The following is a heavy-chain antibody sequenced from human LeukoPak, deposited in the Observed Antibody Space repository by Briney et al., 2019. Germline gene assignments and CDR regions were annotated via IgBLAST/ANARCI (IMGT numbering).Heavy chain of an antibody. CDR1: GFTVSSNY. D-gene: IGHD3-10*01. V-gene: IGHV3-11*04. CDR3: ASYSSVPYFDY. Sequence: GGSLRLSCAASGFTVSSNYMSWVRQAPGKGPEWVSHISSSGTTIYYADSVKGRFTISRDNAKNSLSLHMSSLRAEDTAIYYCASYSSVPYFDYWGRGTLVTVSS. CDR2: ISSSGTTI. J-gene: IGHJ4*02.